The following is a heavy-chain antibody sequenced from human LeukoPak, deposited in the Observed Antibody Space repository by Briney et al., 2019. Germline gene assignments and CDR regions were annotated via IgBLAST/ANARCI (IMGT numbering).Heavy chain of an antibody. J-gene: IGHJ4*02. CDR3: ARGGYYDSSRPDGYFDY. Sequence: GGSLRLSCAASGFTFSSYAMTWVRQAPGKGLEWVAVISYDGSNKYYADSVKGRFTISRDNSKNTLYLQMNSLRAEDTAVYYCARGGYYDSSRPDGYFDYWGQGTLVTVSS. CDR1: GFTFSSYA. V-gene: IGHV3-30-3*01. CDR2: ISYDGSNK. D-gene: IGHD3-22*01.